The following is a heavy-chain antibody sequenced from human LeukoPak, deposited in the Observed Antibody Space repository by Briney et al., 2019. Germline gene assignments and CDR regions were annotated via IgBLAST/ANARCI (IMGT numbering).Heavy chain of an antibody. V-gene: IGHV1-8*01. CDR2: MNPNSGNT. CDR3: ARMDYYDSRDNWFDP. CDR1: GYTFSSYD. Sequence: ASVKFSCKASGYTFSSYDINWVRQATGQGLEWMGWMNPNSGNTGYAQKFQGRVTMTRNPSISTAYMELSSLTSEDTAVYYCARMDYYDSRDNWFDPWGQGTLVTVSS. J-gene: IGHJ5*02. D-gene: IGHD3-22*01.